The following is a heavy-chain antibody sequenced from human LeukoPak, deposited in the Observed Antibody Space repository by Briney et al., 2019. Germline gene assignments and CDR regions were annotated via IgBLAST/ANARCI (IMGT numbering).Heavy chain of an antibody. Sequence: GGSLRLSCAASGFTFSSYAMNWVRQAPGKGLEWVSVISGSGGSTYYADSVKGRFTISRDNSKNTLYLQMNSLRAEDTAVYYCAKDWYPGTTVTTTHWFDPWGQGTLVTVPS. J-gene: IGHJ5*02. D-gene: IGHD4-17*01. V-gene: IGHV3-23*01. CDR3: AKDWYPGTTVTTTHWFDP. CDR1: GFTFSSYA. CDR2: ISGSGGST.